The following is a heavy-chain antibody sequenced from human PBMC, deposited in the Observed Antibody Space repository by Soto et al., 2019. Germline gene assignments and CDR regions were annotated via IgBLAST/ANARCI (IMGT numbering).Heavy chain of an antibody. Sequence: GDSLKISCKGSGYSFAGYWITWVRQKPGKGLEWMGRIDPSDSQTYYSPSFRGHVTISVTKSITTVFLQWSSLRASDTAMYYCERQIYDHDTGHNFQSYFDSWGHGTPVTVSS. CDR1: GYSFAGYW. CDR2: IDPSDSQT. V-gene: IGHV5-10-1*01. CDR3: ERQIYDHDTGHNFQSYFDS. D-gene: IGHD3-22*01. J-gene: IGHJ4*01.